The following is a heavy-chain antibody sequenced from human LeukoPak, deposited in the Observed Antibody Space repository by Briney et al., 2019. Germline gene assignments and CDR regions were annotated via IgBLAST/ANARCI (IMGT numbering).Heavy chain of an antibody. CDR3: AKSSYAILTGFDY. V-gene: IGHV3-23*01. Sequence: GGSLRLSCAASGFTFSNYAMSWVRQAPGKGLEWVSLISGSGADTWYADSVTGRFTISRDNSKNTLYLQMNSLRAEDTAIYYCAKSSYAILTGFDYWGQGTLVTVSS. J-gene: IGHJ4*02. CDR2: ISGSGADT. CDR1: GFTFSNYA. D-gene: IGHD3-9*01.